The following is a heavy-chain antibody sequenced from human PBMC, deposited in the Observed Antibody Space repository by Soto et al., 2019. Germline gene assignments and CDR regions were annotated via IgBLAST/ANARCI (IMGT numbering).Heavy chain of an antibody. J-gene: IGHJ4*02. Sequence: SETLSLTGRVSDGSIRGSYWSWIRQCPGKGLEWLGYVYYTGMTNYTPRLWIRVTLSVDTSKNALSLSLSSVTAADTAVYFCARSAAVPSARIDYWGQGTQVTVSS. CDR2: VYYTGMT. D-gene: IGHD6-13*01. CDR1: DGSIRGSY. CDR3: ARSAAVPSARIDY. V-gene: IGHV4-59*01.